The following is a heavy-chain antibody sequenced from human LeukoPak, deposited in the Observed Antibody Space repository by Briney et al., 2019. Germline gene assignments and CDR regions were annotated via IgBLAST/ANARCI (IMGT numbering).Heavy chain of an antibody. CDR2: IDNDGGST. D-gene: IGHD3-16*01. J-gene: IGHJ4*02. V-gene: IGHV3-74*01. CDR1: GFTFSSYW. Sequence: SGGSLRLSCAASGFTFSSYWMHWVRQVPGKGLVWVSRIDNDGGSTTYADSVKGRFTISRDNAKNTVYLQMNSVGAEDTAVYYCARSSFPYYFDYWGQGTLVTVSS. CDR3: ARSSFPYYFDY.